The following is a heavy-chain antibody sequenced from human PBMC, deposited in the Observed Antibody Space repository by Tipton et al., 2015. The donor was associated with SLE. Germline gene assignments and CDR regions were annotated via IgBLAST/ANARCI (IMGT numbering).Heavy chain of an antibody. Sequence: SLRLSCAASGFTFSSFAMSWVRRAPGKGLEWVSLIYSGGSTIYYADSVKGRFTISRDNSKNTLYLQMDSLRVDDTAVYYCAKASLGSWNYDYWGQGTLVTVSS. CDR2: IYSGGSTI. D-gene: IGHD1-7*01. CDR1: GFTFSSFA. J-gene: IGHJ4*02. CDR3: AKASLGSWNYDY. V-gene: IGHV3-23*03.